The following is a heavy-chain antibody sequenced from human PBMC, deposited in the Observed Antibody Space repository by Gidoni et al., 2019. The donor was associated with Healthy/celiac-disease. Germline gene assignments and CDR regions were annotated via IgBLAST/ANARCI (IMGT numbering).Heavy chain of an antibody. Sequence: EVQLLESGGGLVQPGGSLRLSCAASGFTFSSYAMSWVRQAPGKGLEWVSAISGSGGSTYYADSVKGRFTISRDNSKNTLYLQMNSLRAEDTAVYYCAKEPIDYDFWSGYAQPNFDYWGREPWSPSPQ. CDR3: AKEPIDYDFWSGYAQPNFDY. D-gene: IGHD3-3*01. CDR2: ISGSGGST. CDR1: GFTFSSYA. J-gene: IGHJ4*02. V-gene: IGHV3-23*01.